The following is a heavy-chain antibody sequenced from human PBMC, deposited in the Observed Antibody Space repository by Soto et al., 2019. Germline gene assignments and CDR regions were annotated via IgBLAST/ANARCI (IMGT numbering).Heavy chain of an antibody. CDR3: ARHLGAGFFGDSGPYY. CDR1: GGSISSYY. Sequence: ASETLSLSCTVSGGSISSYYWSWIRQPPGKGLEWIGYIYYSGSTNYNPSLKSRVTISVDTSKNQFSLKRGSVTAADTAVYYCARHLGAGFFGDSGPYYWGQGILVPVSS. CDR2: IYYSGST. J-gene: IGHJ4*02. V-gene: IGHV4-59*08. D-gene: IGHD1-26*01.